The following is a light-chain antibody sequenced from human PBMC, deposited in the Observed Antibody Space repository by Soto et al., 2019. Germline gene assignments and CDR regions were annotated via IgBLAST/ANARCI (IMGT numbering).Light chain of an antibody. Sequence: EIVLTQFPGTLSLSPGERATLSCRASQSVSSTYLAWYQQKPGQAPRLLIYGASSRATGIPDRFSGSGSGTDFTLTISRLVPEDFTVYYCQQYGSSPRTFGQGTKVEIK. CDR2: GAS. V-gene: IGKV3-20*01. J-gene: IGKJ1*01. CDR3: QQYGSSPRT. CDR1: QSVSSTY.